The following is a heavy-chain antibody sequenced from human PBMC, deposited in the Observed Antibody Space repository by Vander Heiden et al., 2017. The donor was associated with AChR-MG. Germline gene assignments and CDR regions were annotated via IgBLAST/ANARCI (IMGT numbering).Heavy chain of an antibody. Sequence: EVQLVESGGGLVQPGGPLRLSCAASGATVSAHYMAWVRQAPGKGLEWVSSIHADGTTYYTESVKGRFSTSRDKSKNTLYLQRNNARAEDTAVYYCARDSHYGMGRCDTWGQGALVTVS. CDR3: ARDSHYGMGRCDT. CDR2: IHADGTT. CDR1: GATVSAHY. V-gene: IGHV3-66*01. D-gene: IGHD3-10*01. J-gene: IGHJ4*02.